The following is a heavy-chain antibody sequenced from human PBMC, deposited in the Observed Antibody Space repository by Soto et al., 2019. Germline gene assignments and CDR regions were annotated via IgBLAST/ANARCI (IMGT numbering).Heavy chain of an antibody. D-gene: IGHD1-26*01. J-gene: IGHJ4*02. CDR3: AREIVGATHFDY. V-gene: IGHV4-30-4*02. CDR2: IYYSGST. CDR1: GGSISSGDYY. Sequence: SETLSLTCTVSGGSISSGDYYWSWIRQPPGKGLEWIGYIYYSGSTYYNPSLKSRVTISVDTSKNQFSLKLSSVTAADTAVYYCAREIVGATHFDYWGQGTLVTVPS.